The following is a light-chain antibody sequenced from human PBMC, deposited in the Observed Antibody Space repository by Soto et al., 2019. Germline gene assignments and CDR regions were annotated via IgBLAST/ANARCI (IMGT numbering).Light chain of an antibody. CDR3: QQYDNLPIT. CDR2: DAS. CDR1: QSVSSW. V-gene: IGKV1-33*01. J-gene: IGKJ5*01. Sequence: DIQMTQSPSTLPASVGDRVTITCRASQSVSSWLAWYQQKPGKGPKLLIYDASNLETGVPSRFSGSGSGTDFTFTISSLQPEDIATYYCQQYDNLPITFGQGTRLEIK.